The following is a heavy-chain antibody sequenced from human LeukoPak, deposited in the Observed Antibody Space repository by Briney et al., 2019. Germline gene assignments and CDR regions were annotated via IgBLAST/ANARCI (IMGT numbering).Heavy chain of an antibody. CDR2: TYYRSKWYN. CDR3: ARGTLYATSWNFDY. Sequence: SPTLSLTCAISGDSVSSNTASWNWIRQSPSRGLEWLGRTYYRSKWYNDYALSVKSRITLNPDTSKNQFSLQLNSVTPEDTAVYYCARGTLYATSWNFDYWGQGTLVTVSS. CDR1: GDSVSSNTAS. J-gene: IGHJ4*02. V-gene: IGHV6-1*01. D-gene: IGHD2-2*01.